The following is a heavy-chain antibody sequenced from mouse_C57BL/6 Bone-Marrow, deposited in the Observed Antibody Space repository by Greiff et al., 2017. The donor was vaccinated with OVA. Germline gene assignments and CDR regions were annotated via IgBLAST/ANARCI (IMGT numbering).Heavy chain of an antibody. CDR1: GFSFNTYA. Sequence: EVQLVESGGGLVQPKGSLKLSCAASGFSFNTYAMNWVRQAPGKGLEWVARIRSKSNNYATYYADSVKDRFTISRDDSESMLYLQMNNLKTEDTAMYYCVRHHGSTWFAYWGQGTLVTVSA. J-gene: IGHJ3*01. D-gene: IGHD1-1*01. CDR2: IRSKSNNYAT. V-gene: IGHV10-1*01. CDR3: VRHHGSTWFAY.